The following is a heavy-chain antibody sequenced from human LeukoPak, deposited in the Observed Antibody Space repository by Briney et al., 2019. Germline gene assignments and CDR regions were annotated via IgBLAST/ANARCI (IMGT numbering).Heavy chain of an antibody. V-gene: IGHV3-30*18. J-gene: IGHJ4*02. CDR2: ISYDGSNK. Sequence: GGSLRLSCAASGFTFSSYGMHWVRQAPGKGLEWVAVISYDGSNKYYADSVKGRFTISRDNSKNTLYLQMNSLRAEDTAVYYCAKDLSYDFWSGYPFDYWGQGTLVTVSS. CDR3: AKDLSYDFWSGYPFDY. D-gene: IGHD3-3*01. CDR1: GFTFSSYG.